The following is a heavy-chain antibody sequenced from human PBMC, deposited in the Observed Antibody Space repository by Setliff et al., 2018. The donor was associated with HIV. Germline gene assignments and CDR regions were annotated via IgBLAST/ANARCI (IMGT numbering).Heavy chain of an antibody. J-gene: IGHJ5*02. D-gene: IGHD6-6*01. CDR1: GYTFTSYY. V-gene: IGHV1-46*01. CDR2: INPSGGST. Sequence: GASVKVSCKASGYTFTSYYIHWVRQAPGQGLEWMGIINPSGGSTNYAQKFQDRVTMTRDTSTNTVYMELSSRRSEDTAGYFCAREDGGIAAPKKMCDPWGQGALVTVSS. CDR3: AREDGGIAAPKKMCDP.